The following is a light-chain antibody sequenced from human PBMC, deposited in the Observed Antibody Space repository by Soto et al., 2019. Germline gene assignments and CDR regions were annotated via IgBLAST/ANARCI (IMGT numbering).Light chain of an antibody. CDR1: QGISNY. Sequence: DIQMTQSPSSLSASVGDRVTITCRASQGISNYLAWYQQKPGKVPKLLIYAASTLQSGVPSRFSRSGSGTDFTLTISSLQPEDVATYYCQKYNSALALTFGGGTKVEIK. CDR3: QKYNSALALT. V-gene: IGKV1-27*01. CDR2: AAS. J-gene: IGKJ4*01.